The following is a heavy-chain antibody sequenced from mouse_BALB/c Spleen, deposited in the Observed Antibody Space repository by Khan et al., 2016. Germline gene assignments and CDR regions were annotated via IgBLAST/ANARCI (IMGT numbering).Heavy chain of an antibody. CDR2: ISSGGGST. CDR1: GIAFSNYD. J-gene: IGHJ1*01. Sequence: EVELVESGGGLVKPGGSLKLSCAASGIAFSNYDMSWVRQTPEKRLEWVAYISSGGGSTFYPDTVKGRFTISRDSAKNTLYLKMSRVRLEDTDMYYCARHVHTAYWYFDVWGAVTTVTVSS. CDR3: ARHVHTAYWYFDV. V-gene: IGHV5-12-1*01. D-gene: IGHD1-2*01.